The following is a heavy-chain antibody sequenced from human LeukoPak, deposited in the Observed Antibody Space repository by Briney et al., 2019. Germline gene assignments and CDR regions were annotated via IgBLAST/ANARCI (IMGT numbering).Heavy chain of an antibody. D-gene: IGHD2-15*01. J-gene: IGHJ4*02. CDR2: ISAYNGNT. CDR3: ARDLSQGVVAAAIDY. CDR1: GYTFTSYG. Sequence: ASVKVSCKASGYTFTSYGISWVGQAPGQGLEWMGWISAYNGNTNYAQKLQGRVTMTTDTSTSTAYMELRSLRSDDTAVYYCARDLSQGVVAAAIDYWGQGTLVTVSS. V-gene: IGHV1-18*01.